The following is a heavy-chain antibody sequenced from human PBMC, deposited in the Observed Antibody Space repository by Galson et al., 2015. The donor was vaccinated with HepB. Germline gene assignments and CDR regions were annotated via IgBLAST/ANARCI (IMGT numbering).Heavy chain of an antibody. CDR1: GYSFENYW. V-gene: IGHV5-51*01. CDR2: IYPGDSDA. Sequence: QSGAEVKKPGESLKISCKGFGYSFENYWIGWVRQMPGTGLEWMGVIYPGDSDARYSPSFQGQAIISADKSTNTAYLRWTRLKASDTAMYYCVRHNDFSDRPQYSYQSAMDVWGQGTRVTVS. CDR3: VRHNDFSDRPQYSYQSAMDV. J-gene: IGHJ6*02. D-gene: IGHD4-17*01.